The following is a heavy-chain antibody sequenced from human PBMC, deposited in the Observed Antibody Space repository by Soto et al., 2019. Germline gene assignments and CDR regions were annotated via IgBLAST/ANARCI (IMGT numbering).Heavy chain of an antibody. V-gene: IGHV3-23*01. CDR2: ISGSGGST. CDR3: AKDSASRAARPSYYYYGMDV. Sequence: LRLSCAASGFTFSSYAMSWVRQAPGKGLEWVSAISGSGGSTYYADSVKGRFTISRDNSKNTLYLQMNSLRAEDTAVYYCAKDSASRAARPSYYYYGMDVWGQGTTVTVSS. CDR1: GFTFSSYA. D-gene: IGHD6-6*01. J-gene: IGHJ6*02.